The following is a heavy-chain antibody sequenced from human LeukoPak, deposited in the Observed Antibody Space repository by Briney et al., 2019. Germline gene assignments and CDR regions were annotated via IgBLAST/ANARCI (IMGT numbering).Heavy chain of an antibody. D-gene: IGHD3-22*01. V-gene: IGHV7-4-1*02. J-gene: IGHJ4*02. Sequence: GASVKVSCKASGYTFTSYAMNWVRQAPGQGLEFMGWINTYNGNPTYAQAFTGRFVFSVDTSVSAAYLQISSLKTEDTAVYYCARAVITMIPEGGYFDYWGQGTLVTVSS. CDR3: ARAVITMIPEGGYFDY. CDR2: INTYNGNP. CDR1: GYTFTSYA.